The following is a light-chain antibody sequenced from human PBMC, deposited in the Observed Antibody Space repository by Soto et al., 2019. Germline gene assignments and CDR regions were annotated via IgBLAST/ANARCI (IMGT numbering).Light chain of an antibody. CDR3: QQYNNWPVT. CDR1: QSVSSN. V-gene: IGKV3-15*01. J-gene: IGKJ1*01. CDR2: GAS. Sequence: EIVMTQSPATLSVSPGERATLSCRASQSVSSNLAWYQQKPGQAPRLLIYGASTRATGIPARFNGSGSGTEFTLTISSLQSEDFGVYYCQQYNNWPVTFGRGTKVEIK.